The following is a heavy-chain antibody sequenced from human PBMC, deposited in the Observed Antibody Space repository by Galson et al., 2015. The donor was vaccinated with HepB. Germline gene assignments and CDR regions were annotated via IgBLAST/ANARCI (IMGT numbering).Heavy chain of an antibody. Sequence: PALVKPTQTLTLTCTFSGFSLSTSGVGVGWIRQPPGKALEWLALIYWDDDKRYSPSLKSRLTITKDTSKNQVVLTMTNMDPVDTATYYCALRSYTTVIFYWGQGTLVTVSS. J-gene: IGHJ4*02. D-gene: IGHD4-17*01. CDR2: IYWDDDK. V-gene: IGHV2-5*02. CDR3: ALRSYTTVIFY. CDR1: GFSLSTSGVG.